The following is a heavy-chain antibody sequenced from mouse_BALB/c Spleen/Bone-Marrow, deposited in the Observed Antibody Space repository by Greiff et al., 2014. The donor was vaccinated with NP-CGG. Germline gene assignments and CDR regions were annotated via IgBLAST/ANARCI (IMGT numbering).Heavy chain of an antibody. CDR1: GYTFSNYW. Sequence: VQLVESGGELMKPGASVKISCKATGYTFSNYWIQWVKQRPGHGPEWIGEILPGSDNTNYNEKFKGKATFTADTSSNTAYMQLSSLTSEDSAVYYCARGNPFGFWGQGTTLTVSS. CDR3: ARGNPFGF. J-gene: IGHJ2*01. V-gene: IGHV1-9*01. CDR2: ILPGSDNT.